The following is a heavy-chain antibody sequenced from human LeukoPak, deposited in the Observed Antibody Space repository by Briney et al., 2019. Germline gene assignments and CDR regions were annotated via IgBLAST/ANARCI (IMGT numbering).Heavy chain of an antibody. CDR3: TRERDLSLYYFDY. CDR1: GFTFDSYG. V-gene: IGHV3-30*03. CDR2: ISYDGNNK. J-gene: IGHJ4*02. Sequence: PGGSLRLSCAAPGFTFDSYGMHWVRQAPGKGLEWVAVISYDGNNKYYANSVKGRFTISRDNSKNTLYLQMNSLRAEDTAVYYCTRERDLSLYYFDYWGQGTLVTVSS.